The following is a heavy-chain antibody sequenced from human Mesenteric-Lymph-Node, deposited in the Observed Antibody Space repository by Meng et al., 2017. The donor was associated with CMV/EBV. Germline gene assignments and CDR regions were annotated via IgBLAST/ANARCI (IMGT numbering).Heavy chain of an antibody. CDR3: AKGALSYSSGWFADY. V-gene: IGHV3-30*04. CDR2: ISYDGSNK. J-gene: IGHJ4*02. Sequence: GESLKISCAASGFTFSSYAMHWVRQAPGKGLEWVAVISYDGSNKYYADSVKGRFTISRDNSKNTLYLQMNSLRAEDTALYFCAKGALSYSSGWFADYWGPGTLVTVSS. D-gene: IGHD6-19*01. CDR1: GFTFSSYA.